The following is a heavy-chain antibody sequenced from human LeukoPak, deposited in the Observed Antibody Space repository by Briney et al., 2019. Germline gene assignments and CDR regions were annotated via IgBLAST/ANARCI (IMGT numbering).Heavy chain of an antibody. CDR2: MNPNSGNT. Sequence: GASVKVSCKASGYTFTSYDINWVRQATGQGLEWMGWMNPNSGNTGYAQKFQGRVTITRNTSISTAYMELSSLRAEDTAVYYCARGWDYYDSSGYYEDYWGQGTLVTVSS. V-gene: IGHV1-8*03. J-gene: IGHJ4*02. CDR3: ARGWDYYDSSGYYEDY. D-gene: IGHD3-22*01. CDR1: GYTFTSYD.